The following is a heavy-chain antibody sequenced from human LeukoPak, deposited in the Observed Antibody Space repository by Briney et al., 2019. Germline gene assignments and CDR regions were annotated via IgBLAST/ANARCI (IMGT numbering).Heavy chain of an antibody. CDR2: MNPKSGNT. CDR1: GYTFTNYD. J-gene: IGHJ4*02. D-gene: IGHD3-3*01. CDR3: AREVMDHYDFHY. Sequence: ASVKVSCKTSGYTFTNYDINWVRQATGQGLEWMGWMNPKSGNTGSAQRFQGRVTLTRDTSISTAYMELSSLRSEDTAVYYCAREVMDHYDFHYWGQGTLVTVSS. V-gene: IGHV1-8*01.